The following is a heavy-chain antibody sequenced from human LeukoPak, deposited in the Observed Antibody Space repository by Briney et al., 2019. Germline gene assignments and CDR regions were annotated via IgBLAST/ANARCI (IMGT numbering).Heavy chain of an antibody. CDR1: GCSIITYY. D-gene: IGHD6-13*01. Sequence: SEALSVTCRVAGCSIITYYWRWIGQPRVKRPEWTGHSYYTGTTDYNPSLKSRVTISLDTSKDQFSLNLNSVTAADTAVYYCARSLSSTGYYYYGMDVWGQGTAVTVSS. CDR2: SYYTGTT. CDR3: ARSLSSTGYYYYGMDV. V-gene: IGHV4-59*08. J-gene: IGHJ6*02.